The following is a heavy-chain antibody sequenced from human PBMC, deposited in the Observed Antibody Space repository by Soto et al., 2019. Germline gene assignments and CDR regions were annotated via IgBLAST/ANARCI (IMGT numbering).Heavy chain of an antibody. CDR2: TYYRSKWYN. V-gene: IGHV6-1*01. CDR1: GDSVSSNSAA. Sequence: SQTLSLTCAISGDSVSSNSAAWNWIRQSPSRGLKWLGRTYYRSKWYNDYAVSVKSRITINPDTSKNQFSLQLNSVTPEDTAVYYCASYSGSKGHRDAFDIWGQGTMVTVSS. J-gene: IGHJ3*02. D-gene: IGHD1-26*01. CDR3: ASYSGSKGHRDAFDI.